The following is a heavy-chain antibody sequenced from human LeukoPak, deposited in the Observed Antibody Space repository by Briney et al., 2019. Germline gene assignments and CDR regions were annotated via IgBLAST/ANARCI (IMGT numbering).Heavy chain of an antibody. V-gene: IGHV3-30*18. Sequence: GRSLRLSCAASGFTFSSYGMHWVRQAPGKGLEWVAVISYDGSNKYYADSVKGRFTISRDNSKSTLYLQMNSLRAEDTAVYYCAKDGSAVVDNDAFDIWGQGTMVTVSS. J-gene: IGHJ3*02. CDR3: AKDGSAVVDNDAFDI. D-gene: IGHD2-15*01. CDR2: ISYDGSNK. CDR1: GFTFSSYG.